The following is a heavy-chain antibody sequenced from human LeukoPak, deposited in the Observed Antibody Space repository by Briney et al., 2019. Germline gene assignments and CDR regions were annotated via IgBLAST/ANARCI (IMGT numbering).Heavy chain of an antibody. CDR2: INHSGST. J-gene: IGHJ4*02. D-gene: IGHD2-2*01. CDR3: ARTAPWAY. Sequence: SETLSLTCAVYGGSFSGYYWSWIRQPPGKGLEWIGEINHSGSTNYNPSLKSRVTISVDTSKNQFSLKLSSVTAADTAVYYCARTAPWAYWGQGTLVPVSS. V-gene: IGHV4-34*01. CDR1: GGSFSGYY.